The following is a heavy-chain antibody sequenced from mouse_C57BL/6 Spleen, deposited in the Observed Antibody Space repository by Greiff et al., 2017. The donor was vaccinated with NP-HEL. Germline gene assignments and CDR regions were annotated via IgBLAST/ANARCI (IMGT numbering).Heavy chain of an antibody. CDR2: ISDGGSYT. D-gene: IGHD4-1*01. Sequence: EVKLQESGGGLVKPGGSLKLSCAASGFTFSSYAMSWVRQTPEKRLEWVATISDGGSYTYYPDNVKGRFTISRDNAKNNLYLQMSHLKSEDTAMYYCARAPTNWYYAMDYWGQGTSVTVSS. V-gene: IGHV5-4*03. CDR1: GFTFSSYA. CDR3: ARAPTNWYYAMDY. J-gene: IGHJ4*01.